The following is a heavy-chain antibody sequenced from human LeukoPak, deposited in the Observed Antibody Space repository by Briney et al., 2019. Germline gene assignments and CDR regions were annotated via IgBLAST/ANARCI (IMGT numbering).Heavy chain of an antibody. CDR3: TRGAGWLIDY. V-gene: IGHV4-59*01. J-gene: IGHJ4*02. Sequence: SETLSLTCHVSGGSMRNYYWSWIRQPPGKGLEWIGYFHNSGTSTYNPSLKSRVTISADTSKNQFSLKLNSLTTADTAVYYCTRGAGWLIDYWGQGILVTVSS. CDR1: GGSMRNYY. D-gene: IGHD3-16*01. CDR2: FHNSGTS.